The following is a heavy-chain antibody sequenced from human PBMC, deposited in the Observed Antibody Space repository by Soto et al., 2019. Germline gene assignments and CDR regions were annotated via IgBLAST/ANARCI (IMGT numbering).Heavy chain of an antibody. J-gene: IGHJ4*02. CDR1: GYTFTSYD. Sequence: ASVKVSCKASGYTFTSYDINWVRQATGQGLEWMGWMNPNSGNTGYAQKFQGRVTMTRNTSISTAYMELSSLRSEDTAVYYCARGAIPHLLYSYGLFDYWGQGTLVTVYS. CDR3: ARGAIPHLLYSYGLFDY. V-gene: IGHV1-8*01. D-gene: IGHD5-18*01. CDR2: MNPNSGNT.